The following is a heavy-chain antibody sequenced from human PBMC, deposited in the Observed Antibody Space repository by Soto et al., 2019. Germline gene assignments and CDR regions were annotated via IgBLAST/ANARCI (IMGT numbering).Heavy chain of an antibody. CDR2: INHSGST. CDR3: ARGSRPYYYGMDV. D-gene: IGHD2-2*01. CDR1: GFMFGTYW. Sequence: GSLRLSCAASGFMFGTYWKSWVRQPPGKGLEWIGEINHSGSTNYNPSLKSRVTISVDTSKNQFSLKLSSVTAADTAVYYCARGSRPYYYGMDVWGQGTTVTAP. V-gene: IGHV4-4*02. J-gene: IGHJ6*02.